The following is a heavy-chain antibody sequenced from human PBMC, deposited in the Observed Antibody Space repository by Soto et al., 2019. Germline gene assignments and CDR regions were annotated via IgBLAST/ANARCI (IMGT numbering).Heavy chain of an antibody. V-gene: IGHV3-21*01. J-gene: IGHJ4*02. CDR1: GLTFSSYS. Sequence: GGSMRLSCASSGLTFSSYSMNWVRQAPGKGLEWVSSISSSSSYIYYADSVKGRFTISRDNAKNSLYLQMNSLRAEDTAVYYCARSEVGASFDYWGQGTLVTVSS. CDR2: ISSSSSYI. D-gene: IGHD1-26*01. CDR3: ARSEVGASFDY.